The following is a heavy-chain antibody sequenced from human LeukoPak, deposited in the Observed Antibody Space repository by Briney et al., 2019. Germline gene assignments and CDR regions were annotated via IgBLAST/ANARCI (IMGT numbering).Heavy chain of an antibody. CDR1: GFTFSSYN. V-gene: IGHV3-21*01. J-gene: IGHJ6*04. D-gene: IGHD3-10*02. CDR3: AELGITMIGGV. Sequence: GGSLRLSCAASGFTFSSYNLNWVRQAPGKGLEWVSSISSSSSYIYYADSVKGRFTISRDNAKNSLYLQMNSLRAEDTAVYYCAELGITMIGGVWGKGTTVTISS. CDR2: ISSSSSYI.